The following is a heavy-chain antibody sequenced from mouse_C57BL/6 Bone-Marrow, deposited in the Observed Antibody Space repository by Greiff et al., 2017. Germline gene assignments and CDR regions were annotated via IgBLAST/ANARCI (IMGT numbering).Heavy chain of an antibody. D-gene: IGHD1-1*01. CDR2: IDPSDSYT. V-gene: IGHV1-69*01. CDR3: ARSSYGSSYGFAY. Sequence: QVQLQQPGAELVMPGASVKLSCKASGYTFTSYWMHWVKQRPGQGLEWIGEIDPSDSYTNYNQKVKGKSTLTVDKSSSTAYMQLSSLTSEDSAVYYCARSSYGSSYGFAYWGQGTLVTVSA. CDR1: GYTFTSYW. J-gene: IGHJ3*01.